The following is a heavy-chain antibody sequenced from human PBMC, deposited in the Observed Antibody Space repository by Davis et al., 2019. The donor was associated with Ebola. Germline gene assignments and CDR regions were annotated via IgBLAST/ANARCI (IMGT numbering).Heavy chain of an antibody. V-gene: IGHV3-66*01. D-gene: IGHD3-9*01. CDR2: IYTGGRT. CDR1: GFTFSSYW. J-gene: IGHJ3*01. CDR3: AREFLTIRAFDF. Sequence: GESLKISCAASGFTFSSYWMSWVRQAPGKGLEWVSVIYTGGRTYYTDSVKGRFTISRDNAKNTLYLQMNSLRAEDTAVYYCAREFLTIRAFDFWGQGTMVTVSS.